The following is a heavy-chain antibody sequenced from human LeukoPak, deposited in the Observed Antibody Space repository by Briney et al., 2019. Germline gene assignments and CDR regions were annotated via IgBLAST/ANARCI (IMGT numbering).Heavy chain of an antibody. V-gene: IGHV1-69*13. Sequence: ASVKVSCKASGGTFSSYAISWVRQAPGQGLEWMGGITPIFGTANYAQKFQGRVTITADESTSTAYMELSSLRSEDTAVYYCARGYYGSGSYFWFDPWGQGTLVTVSS. D-gene: IGHD3-10*01. CDR3: ARGYYGSGSYFWFDP. J-gene: IGHJ5*02. CDR1: GGTFSSYA. CDR2: ITPIFGTA.